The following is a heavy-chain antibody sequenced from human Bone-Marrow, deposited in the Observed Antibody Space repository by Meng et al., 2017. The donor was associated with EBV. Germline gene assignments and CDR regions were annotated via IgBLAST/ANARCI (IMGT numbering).Heavy chain of an antibody. V-gene: IGHV1-69*01. CDR1: GDASNTYA. J-gene: IGHJ3*02. CDR2: IIPISGTA. D-gene: IGHD3-9*01. CDR3: AREKNILTGYYRSRDAFNI. Sequence: QVRLGWFGAGVKKPGASWKVSCKASGDASNTYAINWGRQAPGQGLEWMGGIIPISGTANYAEKFQGRVTITADESTTTIYLELSSLRSEDTAVYYCAREKNILTGYYRSRDAFNIWGQGTMVTVSS.